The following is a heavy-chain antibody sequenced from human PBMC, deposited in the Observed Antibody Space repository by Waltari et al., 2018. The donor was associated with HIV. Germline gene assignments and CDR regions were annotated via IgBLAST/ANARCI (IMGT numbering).Heavy chain of an antibody. CDR1: GFTFTNYW. CDR3: TSVFEL. Sequence: EVQLVESGGGLVQPGGSLRLSCAASGFTFTNYWMHWVRQVPGKGLVWVERIDSDGTGTSYADSLKGRLTISRDNAKNTLHLQMNSLRLEDTAVDYCTSVFELWGRGTQVTVSS. CDR2: IDSDGTGT. V-gene: IGHV3-74*01. J-gene: IGHJ2*01.